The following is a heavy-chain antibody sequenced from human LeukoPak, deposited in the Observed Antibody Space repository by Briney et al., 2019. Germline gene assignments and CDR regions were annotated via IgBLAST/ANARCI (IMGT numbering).Heavy chain of an antibody. D-gene: IGHD4-11*01. CDR3: ARDAGGAFGNYVNYFDY. V-gene: IGHV3-33*01. J-gene: IGHJ4*02. Sequence: TGTSLRLSCAASGLILSSYGIHWDRQAPGKGLEWVAVIWYDGTSIYYGDSVKGRFSISRDNSKNTVYLQMDSLRAEDTAVYYCARDAGGAFGNYVNYFDYWGQGTLVTVSS. CDR2: IWYDGTSI. CDR1: GLILSSYG.